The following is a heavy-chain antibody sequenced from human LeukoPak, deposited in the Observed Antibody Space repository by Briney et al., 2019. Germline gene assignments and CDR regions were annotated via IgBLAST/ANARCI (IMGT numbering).Heavy chain of an antibody. Sequence: SETLSLTCTVSGGSISSSSYYWGWIRRPPGKGLEWIGSIYYSGSTYYNPSLKSRVTISVDTSKNQFSLKLSSVTAADTAVYYCAKTAAIDYGELFDYWGQGTLVTVSS. CDR1: GGSISSSSYY. D-gene: IGHD4-17*01. CDR2: IYYSGST. J-gene: IGHJ4*02. CDR3: AKTAAIDYGELFDY. V-gene: IGHV4-39*01.